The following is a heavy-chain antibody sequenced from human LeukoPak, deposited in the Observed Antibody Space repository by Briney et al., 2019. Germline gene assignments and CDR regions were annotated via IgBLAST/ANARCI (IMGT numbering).Heavy chain of an antibody. J-gene: IGHJ4*02. Sequence: ASVKVSCKASGYTFTNYYMHWERQAPGQGLEWMGIINPSGGSTSYAQKFQGRVTMTRDTSTSTVYMELSSLRSEDTAVYFCARVDAEGSGVKYFDYWGQGTLVTVSS. CDR2: INPSGGST. V-gene: IGHV1-46*01. CDR1: GYTFTNYY. CDR3: ARVDAEGSGVKYFDY. D-gene: IGHD3-10*01.